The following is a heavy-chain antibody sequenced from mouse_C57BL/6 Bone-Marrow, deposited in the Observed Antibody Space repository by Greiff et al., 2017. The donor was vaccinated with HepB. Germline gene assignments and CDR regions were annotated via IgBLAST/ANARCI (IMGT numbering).Heavy chain of an antibody. D-gene: IGHD2-2*01. CDR1: GYTFTDYN. J-gene: IGHJ2*01. V-gene: IGHV1-18*01. CDR3: ARGIYYGYDGYYFDY. CDR2: INPNNGGT. Sequence: EVQLQESGPELVKPGASVKIPCKASGYTFTDYNMDWVKQSHGKSLEWIGDINPNNGGTIYNQKFKGKATLTVDKSSSTAYMELRSLTSEDTAVYYCARGIYYGYDGYYFDYWGQGTTLTVSS.